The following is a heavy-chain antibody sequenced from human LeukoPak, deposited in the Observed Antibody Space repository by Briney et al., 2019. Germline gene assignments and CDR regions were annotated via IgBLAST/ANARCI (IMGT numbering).Heavy chain of an antibody. CDR3: ARAGYCIRGSCSHVFGY. D-gene: IGHD2-15*01. V-gene: IGHV3-30-3*01. CDR2: MSYDGSAK. Sequence: PGGSLRLSCAASGFTFSSYAMPWVRQAPGKGLEWVALMSYDGSAKYYADSVKGRFTISRDTSQNALSLQMSSLRAEDTALYYCARAGYCIRGSCSHVFGYWGPGTLVTVSS. J-gene: IGHJ4*02. CDR1: GFTFSSYA.